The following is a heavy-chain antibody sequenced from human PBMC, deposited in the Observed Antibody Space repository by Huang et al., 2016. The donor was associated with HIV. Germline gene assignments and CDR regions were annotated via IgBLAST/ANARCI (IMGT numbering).Heavy chain of an antibody. D-gene: IGHD2-2*01. CDR3: ATDYYANFDY. J-gene: IGHJ4*02. V-gene: IGHV1-18*04. CDR1: GYSFTTYG. CDR2: VSPYSTKT. Sequence: QVQLMQSGPEVKKPGASVRVSCKASGYSFTTYGLNWVRQAPGHGLEWMGWVSPYSTKTDYAEKFQVRVTMTRDTSTTTAYMELRSLRSDDTAIYYCATDYYANFDYWGQGTLVTISS.